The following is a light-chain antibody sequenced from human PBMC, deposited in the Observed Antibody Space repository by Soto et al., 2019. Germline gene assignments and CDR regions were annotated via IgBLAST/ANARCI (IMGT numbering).Light chain of an antibody. CDR3: LHHNSYPLT. CDR1: QVIRNE. Sequence: DIQLTQSPSPLSASVGDRVTITCRAIQVIRNEFGLYQQRPGKSPKRLIYLASSLQRGGPSRFSCSGSGTEFTLTISRRQPEDSATYYYLHHNSYPLTFSPGTRVDLK. CDR2: LAS. V-gene: IGKV1-17*01. J-gene: IGKJ3*01.